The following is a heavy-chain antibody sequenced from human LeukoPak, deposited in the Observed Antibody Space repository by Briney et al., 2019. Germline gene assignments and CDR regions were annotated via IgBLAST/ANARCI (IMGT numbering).Heavy chain of an antibody. V-gene: IGHV3-48*01. CDR3: ARVYDHKVRGAFDI. D-gene: IGHD1-1*01. J-gene: IGHJ3*02. CDR2: ISGSSATI. Sequence: GGSLRLSCAASGFTFGSYSMNWVRQAPGKGLEWVSYISGSSATIYYADSVKGRSTISRDNAKNSLYLQMNSLRAEDTAVYYCARVYDHKVRGAFDIWGQGTKVTVSS. CDR1: GFTFGSYS.